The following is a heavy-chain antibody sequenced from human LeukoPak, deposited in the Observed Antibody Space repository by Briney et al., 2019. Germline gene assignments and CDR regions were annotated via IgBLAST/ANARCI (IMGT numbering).Heavy chain of an antibody. CDR3: ARSKSSITPRDWFDP. CDR2: ISAYNGNT. Sequence: ASVKVSCKASGYTFTSYGISWVRQAPGQGLEWMGWISAYNGNTNYAQKLQGRVTMTTDTSTSTAYMELRSLRSDDTAVYYCARSKSSITPRDWFDPWGQGTLVTVSS. D-gene: IGHD6-13*01. V-gene: IGHV1-18*01. CDR1: GYTFTSYG. J-gene: IGHJ5*02.